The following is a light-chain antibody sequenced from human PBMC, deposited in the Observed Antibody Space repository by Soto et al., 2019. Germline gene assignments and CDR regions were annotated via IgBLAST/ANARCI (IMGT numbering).Light chain of an antibody. V-gene: IGLV4-60*02. CDR1: SGHSTYI. Sequence: QSVLTQSSSASASLGSSVKLTCTLSSGHSTYIIAWHQQQPGKAPRYLMKLEGSGSYNKGSGVHDRFSGSSSGADRYLTISNLQFEDEADYYCETWDINTHVVFGGGTKLTVL. J-gene: IGLJ2*01. CDR2: LEGSGSY. CDR3: ETWDINTHVV.